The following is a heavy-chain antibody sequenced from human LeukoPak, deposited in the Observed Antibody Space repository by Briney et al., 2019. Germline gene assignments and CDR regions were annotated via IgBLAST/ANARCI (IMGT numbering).Heavy chain of an antibody. D-gene: IGHD3-22*01. Sequence: ASVKVSCKASGGTFSSYAISWVRQAPGQGLEWMGIINPSGGSTSYAQKFQGRVTMTRDTSTSTVYMELSSLRSEDTAVYYCARGGYYDSSGYYLSESFQHWGQGTLVTVSS. CDR1: GGTFSSYA. CDR2: INPSGGST. V-gene: IGHV1-46*01. CDR3: ARGGYYDSSGYYLSESFQH. J-gene: IGHJ1*01.